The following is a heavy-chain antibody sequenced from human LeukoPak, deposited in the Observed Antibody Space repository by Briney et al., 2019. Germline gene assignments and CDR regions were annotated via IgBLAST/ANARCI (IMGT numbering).Heavy chain of an antibody. V-gene: IGHV3-7*01. CDR1: GFTFSSYW. J-gene: IGHJ3*02. Sequence: GGSLRLSCAASGFTFSSYWLSWVRQAPGKGLEWVANIKQDGSEKYYVDSVKGRFTISRDNAKNSLYLQMNSLRAEDTAVYYCARDSCSGGSCYEVAFDIWGQGTMVTVSS. CDR3: ARDSCSGGSCYEVAFDI. CDR2: IKQDGSEK. D-gene: IGHD2-15*01.